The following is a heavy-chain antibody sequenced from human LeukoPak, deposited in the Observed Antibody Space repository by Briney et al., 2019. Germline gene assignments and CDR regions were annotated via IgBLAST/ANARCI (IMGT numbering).Heavy chain of an antibody. Sequence: GGSLRLSCAASGFTFSSYSMNWVRQAPGKGLEWVSSISSSSSYIYYADSVKGRFTISRDNAKNSLYLQMNSLRAEDTAVYYCARGAYDILTGYFDYWGQGTLVTVSS. CDR3: ARGAYDILTGYFDY. V-gene: IGHV3-21*01. CDR2: ISSSSSYI. CDR1: GFTFSSYS. D-gene: IGHD3-9*01. J-gene: IGHJ4*02.